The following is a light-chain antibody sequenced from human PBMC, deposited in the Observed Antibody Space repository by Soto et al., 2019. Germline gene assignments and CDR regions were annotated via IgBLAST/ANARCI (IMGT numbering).Light chain of an antibody. J-gene: IGLJ1*01. CDR3: ISYTSSSTRV. V-gene: IGLV2-14*01. CDR2: DVT. Sequence: QSALTQPASVSGSPGQSITISCTGTSSDVGDYNYVSWYQQHPGKAPKVMIFDVTNRPSGVSNRFSGSKSGNTASLTISGLQAEDEADYYCISYTSSSTRVFGTGTKLTVL. CDR1: SSDVGDYNY.